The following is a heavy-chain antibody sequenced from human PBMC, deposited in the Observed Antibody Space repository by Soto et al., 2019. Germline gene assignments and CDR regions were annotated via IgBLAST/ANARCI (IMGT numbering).Heavy chain of an antibody. D-gene: IGHD5-12*01. V-gene: IGHV3-23*01. CDR3: ATPLYSGYANFDY. Sequence: PGGSLRLSCAASGFTFGGYARSWVRQAPGKGLEWVSAISGSGGSTYYADSVKGRFTISRDNSKNTLYLQMNSLRAEDTAVYYCATPLYSGYANFDYWGQGTLVTVSS. CDR1: GFTFGGYA. J-gene: IGHJ4*02. CDR2: ISGSGGST.